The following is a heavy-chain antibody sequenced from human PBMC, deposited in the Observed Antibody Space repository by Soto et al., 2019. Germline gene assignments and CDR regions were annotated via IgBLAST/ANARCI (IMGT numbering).Heavy chain of an antibody. CDR2: INYSGSS. V-gene: IGHV4-59*01. CDR3: ARDGEQPGPLRH. D-gene: IGHD1-1*01. Sequence: PSETLSLTCTVSGGSINSYYWSWIRQTPGKGLEWIGYINYSGSSNYNPSLKSRVTISVDTSKNELSLKVSSVTAADTAVYYCARDGEQPGPLRHWGQGTLVTVSS. J-gene: IGHJ1*01. CDR1: GGSINSYY.